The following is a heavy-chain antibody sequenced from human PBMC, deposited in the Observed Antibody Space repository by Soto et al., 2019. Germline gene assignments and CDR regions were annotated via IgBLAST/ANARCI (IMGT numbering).Heavy chain of an antibody. Sequence: ASVKVSCKASGYTFTGYYMHWVRQAPGQGLEWTGWINPNSGGTNYAQKFQGWVTMTRDTSISTAYMELSRLRSDDTAVYYCARGRAWNDVAFDIWGQGTMVTVSS. CDR1: GYTFTGYY. D-gene: IGHD1-1*01. CDR2: INPNSGGT. CDR3: ARGRAWNDVAFDI. V-gene: IGHV1-2*04. J-gene: IGHJ3*02.